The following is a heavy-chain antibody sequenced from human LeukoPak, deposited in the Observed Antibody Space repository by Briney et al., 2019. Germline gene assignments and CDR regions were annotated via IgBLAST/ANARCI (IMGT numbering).Heavy chain of an antibody. J-gene: IGHJ3*02. D-gene: IGHD4-23*01. Sequence: GGSLRLSCAASGFTFSSYSMNWVRQAPGKGLEWVSSISSSSSYIYYADSVKGRFTISRDNAKNSLYLQMNSLRAEDTAVYYCASFTVAQLNAFDIWGQGTMVTVS. CDR2: ISSSSSYI. CDR3: ASFTVAQLNAFDI. V-gene: IGHV3-21*01. CDR1: GFTFSSYS.